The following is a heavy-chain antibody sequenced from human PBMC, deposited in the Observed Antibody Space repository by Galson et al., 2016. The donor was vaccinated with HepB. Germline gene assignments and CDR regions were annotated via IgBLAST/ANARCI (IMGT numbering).Heavy chain of an antibody. CDR2: VDPPDSYT. V-gene: IGHV5-10-1*01. J-gene: IGHJ4*02. Sequence: QSGAEVKKPGESLRISCKGSGYSFTSYRISWVRQMPGKGLEWMGRVDPPDSYTDYSPSFQGHVTISADKSISTAYLQWSSLKASDTAMYYCARHHPRALGWGDIVTGYFDYWGQGTLVTVSS. D-gene: IGHD3-9*01. CDR3: ARHHPRALGWGDIVTGYFDY. CDR1: GYSFTSYR.